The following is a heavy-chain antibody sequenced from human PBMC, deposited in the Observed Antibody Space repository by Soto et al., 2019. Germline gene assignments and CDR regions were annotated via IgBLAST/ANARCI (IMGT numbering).Heavy chain of an antibody. CDR1: GGTFNSYA. J-gene: IGHJ6*02. D-gene: IGHD4-4*01. CDR3: ARARSNYAFHYALDV. V-gene: IGHV1-69*06. Sequence: QVQLVQSGAEVKRPGSSGKVSCKAAGGTFNSYAVSWVRQAPGQGLECIEGTSPMFGTTKYAQKYQGRVTITADKSTRAAFMELSSLKSEDMAIFFCARARSNYAFHYALDVWGQGTAVIVS. CDR2: TSPMFGTT.